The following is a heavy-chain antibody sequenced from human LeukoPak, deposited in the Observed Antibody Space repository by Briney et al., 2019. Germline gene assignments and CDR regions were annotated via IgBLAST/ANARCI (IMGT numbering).Heavy chain of an antibody. V-gene: IGHV3-21*01. Sequence: GGSLRLSCAASGFTFSSYNMNWVRQAPGKGLEWVSSISGSSSYIYYADSVKGRFTISRDNAKNSLYLQMNSLRAEDTAVYYCGKTEPQNYYGSGSYPHFWGQGTLVTVSS. CDR3: GKTEPQNYYGSGSYPHF. CDR2: ISGSSSYI. D-gene: IGHD3-10*01. CDR1: GFTFSSYN. J-gene: IGHJ4*02.